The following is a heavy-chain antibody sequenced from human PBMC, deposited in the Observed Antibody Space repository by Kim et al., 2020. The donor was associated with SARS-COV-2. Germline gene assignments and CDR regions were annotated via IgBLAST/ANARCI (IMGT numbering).Heavy chain of an antibody. CDR3: ARRITTAGLFDY. V-gene: IGHV4-31*02. Sequence: SYNPSLKRRVTISGDTPRNQFALKLSSVTAADTAMYYCARRITTAGLFDYWGQGMLVTVSS. J-gene: IGHJ4*02. D-gene: IGHD6-13*01.